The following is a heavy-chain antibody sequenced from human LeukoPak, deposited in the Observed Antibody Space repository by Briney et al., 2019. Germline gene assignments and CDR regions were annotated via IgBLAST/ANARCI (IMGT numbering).Heavy chain of an antibody. Sequence: GGSLSLSCAASGFTFSSYAMTWVRQAPGEGLEWVAYIGYTGTNTYYADSVKGRFTISRDNSKNTVHLQMNSLRAADTALYSCARDLTGKYYIAYWGQGTLVTVSS. CDR1: GFTFSSYA. J-gene: IGHJ4*02. D-gene: IGHD2-8*02. V-gene: IGHV3-30*02. CDR3: ARDLTGKYYIAY. CDR2: IGYTGTNT.